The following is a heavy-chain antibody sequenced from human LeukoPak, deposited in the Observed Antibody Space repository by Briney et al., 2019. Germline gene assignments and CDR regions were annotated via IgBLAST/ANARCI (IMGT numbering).Heavy chain of an antibody. CDR1: GFTFSSYA. Sequence: GGSLRLSCAASGFTFSSYAMNWVRQAPGKGLEWVSAISGGAGSVDYADFVKDRFTISRDNSKNTLYLQMHSLRAEDTAVYYCVKDQGQVYGYFDSWGQGTLVTVSS. CDR2: ISGGAGSV. V-gene: IGHV3-23*01. CDR3: VKDQGQVYGYFDS. J-gene: IGHJ4*02. D-gene: IGHD6-6*01.